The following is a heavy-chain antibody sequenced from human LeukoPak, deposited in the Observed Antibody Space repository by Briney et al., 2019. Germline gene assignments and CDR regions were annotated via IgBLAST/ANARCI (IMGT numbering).Heavy chain of an antibody. J-gene: IGHJ4*02. CDR3: ARERVTMIVKGIDY. D-gene: IGHD3-22*01. CDR1: GFSFTTYW. Sequence: GGSLRLSCAASGFSFTTYWMGWVRQAPGKGLEWVANINQDESSQYYVDAVRGRFTISRDNAKNSLYLQMNSLRAEDTAVYYCARERVTMIVKGIDYWGQGTLVTVSS. CDR2: INQDESSQ. V-gene: IGHV3-7*01.